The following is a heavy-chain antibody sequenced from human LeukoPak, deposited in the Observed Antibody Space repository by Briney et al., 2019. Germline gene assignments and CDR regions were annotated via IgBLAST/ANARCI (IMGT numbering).Heavy chain of an antibody. D-gene: IGHD1-26*01. CDR2: ISSSSSYI. V-gene: IGHV3-21*01. Sequence: AGGSLRLSCAASGFTFSSYSMNWVRQAPGKGLEWVSSISSSSSYIYYADSVKGRFTISRDNAKNSLYLQMNSPRAEDTAVYYCARDPRELRDAFDIWGQGTMVTVSS. J-gene: IGHJ3*02. CDR3: ARDPRELRDAFDI. CDR1: GFTFSSYS.